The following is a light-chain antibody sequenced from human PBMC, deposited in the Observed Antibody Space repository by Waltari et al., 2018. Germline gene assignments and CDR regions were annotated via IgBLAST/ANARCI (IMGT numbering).Light chain of an antibody. CDR1: SGDVGGYNY. CDR2: EVT. CDR3: NSFAGSNTHV. J-gene: IGLJ1*01. Sequence: QSALTQPPSASGSPGQSVTISCTGTSGDVGGYNYVSWYQQHPGKTPKLIIYEVTQRPAGVPDRFSGPKSGNTASLTVSGLQAEDEADYYCNSFAGSNTHVFGTGTKVTVL. V-gene: IGLV2-8*01.